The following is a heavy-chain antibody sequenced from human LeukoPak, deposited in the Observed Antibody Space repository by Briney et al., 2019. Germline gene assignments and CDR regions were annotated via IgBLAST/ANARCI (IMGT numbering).Heavy chain of an antibody. J-gene: IGHJ4*02. Sequence: SGPTLVNPTQTLTLTRTFSGFSLSTSGVGVGWIRQPPGKALEWLALIYWDDDKRYSPSPKSRLTITKDTSKNQVVLTMTNMDPVDTATYYCAHLDYSGWYLDYWGQGTLATVSS. CDR3: AHLDYSGWYLDY. CDR2: IYWDDDK. CDR1: GFSLSTSGVG. V-gene: IGHV2-5*02. D-gene: IGHD6-19*01.